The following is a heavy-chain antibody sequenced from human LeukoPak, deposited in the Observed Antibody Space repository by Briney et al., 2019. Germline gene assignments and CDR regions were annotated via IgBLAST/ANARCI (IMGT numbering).Heavy chain of an antibody. D-gene: IGHD3-22*01. V-gene: IGHV4-59*08. CDR1: GASISSYY. CDR3: ATLQSSGYDYSDY. Sequence: SETLSLTCTVSGASISSYYWSWIRQPPGKGLEWIGYIYYSGSTDYNPSLKSRVTMSVDTSKNQFSLKLSSVTAADTAVYYCATLQSSGYDYSDYWGQGILVIVSS. J-gene: IGHJ4*02. CDR2: IYYSGST.